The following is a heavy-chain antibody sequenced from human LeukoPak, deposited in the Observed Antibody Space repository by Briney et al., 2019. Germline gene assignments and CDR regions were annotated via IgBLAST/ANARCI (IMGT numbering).Heavy chain of an antibody. CDR2: ISSSSSYI. D-gene: IGHD2-2*01. J-gene: IGHJ4*02. Sequence: PGGSLRLSCAASGFTFSSYSMNWVRQAPGKGLEWVSSISSSSSYIYYADSVKGRFTISRDNAKNSLYLQMNSLRAEDTAVYYCARASRGYCSSTSCYFDYWGQGTLVTVSS. CDR3: ARASRGYCSSTSCYFDY. CDR1: GFTFSSYS. V-gene: IGHV3-21*01.